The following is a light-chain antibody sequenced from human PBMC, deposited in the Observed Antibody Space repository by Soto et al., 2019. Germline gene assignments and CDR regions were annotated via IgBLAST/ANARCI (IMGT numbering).Light chain of an antibody. V-gene: IGLV2-14*01. J-gene: IGLJ3*02. CDR2: EVP. CDR3: SPYTSIGTLL. CDR1: SSAVGGYNY. Sequence: SVLTQPPSASWSPVQSIAISCTGTSSAVGGYNYVSWYQQHPGKAPKLMIYEVPKWPPGVSNRFSGSKSGNTASPTIAGLQPEDEAHYYCSPYTSIGTLLFGGGNKVNVL.